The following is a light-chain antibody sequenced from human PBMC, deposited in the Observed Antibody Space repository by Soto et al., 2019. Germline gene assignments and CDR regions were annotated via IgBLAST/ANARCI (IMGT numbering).Light chain of an antibody. CDR3: QQYNNWPGT. Sequence: EIVMTQSPATLSVSPGERATLSCRASQSVSSNLAWYQQKPGQAPRLLIYGASTRATGIPARFSGSGSGTEFTLTISSLQAEDFAVYYCQQYNNWPGTFCQGTKGEIK. CDR1: QSVSSN. CDR2: GAS. J-gene: IGKJ1*01. V-gene: IGKV3-15*01.